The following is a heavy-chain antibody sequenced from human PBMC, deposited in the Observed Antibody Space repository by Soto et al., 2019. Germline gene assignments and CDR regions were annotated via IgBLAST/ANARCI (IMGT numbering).Heavy chain of an antibody. D-gene: IGHD2-21*01. V-gene: IGHV3-23*01. CDR1: GFTFSSFA. CDR3: AKQVPYPNIPQGWFSP. J-gene: IGHJ5*02. CDR2: ISDSAST. Sequence: EVQFLESGGGLVQPGGSLRLSCAASGFTFSSFAMSWVRQAPGKGLEWVSAISDSASTYYADSVKGRFTISRDNSKNTLDRQRDSLRVEDTAVYYCAKQVPYPNIPQGWFSPWGQGTLVTVSS.